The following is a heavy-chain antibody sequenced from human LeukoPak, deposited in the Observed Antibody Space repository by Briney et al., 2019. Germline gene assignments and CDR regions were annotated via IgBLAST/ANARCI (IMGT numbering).Heavy chain of an antibody. CDR3: TWGPEVH. D-gene: IGHD3-16*01. CDR1: GFTFGDYA. Sequence: PGRSLRLSCTASGFTFGDYAMSWVRQAPGKGLEWVGFIRSKAYGGTTEYAASVKGRLTISRDDSKSIAYLQMNSLKTEDTAVYYCTWGPEVHWGQGTLVTVSS. J-gene: IGHJ4*02. V-gene: IGHV3-49*04. CDR2: IRSKAYGGTT.